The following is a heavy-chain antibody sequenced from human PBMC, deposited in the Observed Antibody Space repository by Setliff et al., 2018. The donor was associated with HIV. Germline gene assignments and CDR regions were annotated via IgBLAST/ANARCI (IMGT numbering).Heavy chain of an antibody. CDR1: GFIFSNYA. D-gene: IGHD3-16*01. CDR3: AREEPALLSVFALGH. CDR2: ITSDGSNE. Sequence: GSLRLSCAASGFIFSNYAMQWVRQAPGKGLEWVAAITSDGSNEYYADSVKGRFTISRDNSKNTLYVQMNSLRVEDTAVYYCAREEPALLSVFALGHWGQGTLVTVSS. J-gene: IGHJ4*02. V-gene: IGHV3-30*04.